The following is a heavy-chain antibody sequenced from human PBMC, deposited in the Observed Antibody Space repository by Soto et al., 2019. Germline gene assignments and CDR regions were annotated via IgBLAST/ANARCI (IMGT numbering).Heavy chain of an antibody. V-gene: IGHV1-8*01. CDR1: GYTFTSYD. Sequence: AASVKVSCKASGYTFTSYDINWVRQATGQGLEWMGWMNPNSGNTGYAQKFQGRVTMTRNTSISTAYMELSSLRSEDTAVYYCARESTSHYYYYYMDVWGKGTTVTVSS. CDR2: MNPNSGNT. D-gene: IGHD2-2*01. CDR3: ARESTSHYYYYYMDV. J-gene: IGHJ6*03.